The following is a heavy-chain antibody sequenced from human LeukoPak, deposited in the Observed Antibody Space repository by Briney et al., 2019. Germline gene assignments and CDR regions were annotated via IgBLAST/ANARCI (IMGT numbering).Heavy chain of an antibody. CDR1: GFTFSSYA. V-gene: IGHV3-23*01. CDR2: ISGSGGST. CDR3: ANENYNILTGYPIDY. Sequence: PGGSLRLSCAASGFTFSSYAMSWVRQAPGKGLEWVSAISGSGGSTDYADSVKGRFTISRDNSKNTLYLQMNSLRAEDTAVYYCANENYNILTGYPIDYWGQGTLVTVSS. J-gene: IGHJ4*02. D-gene: IGHD3-9*01.